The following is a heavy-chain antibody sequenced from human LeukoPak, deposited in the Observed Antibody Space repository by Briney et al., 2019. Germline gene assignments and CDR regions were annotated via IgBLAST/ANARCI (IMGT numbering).Heavy chain of an antibody. J-gene: IGHJ6*02. D-gene: IGHD6-13*01. Sequence: ASVKVSCKASGYTFTSYGISWVRQAPGQGLEWMGWISAYNGNTNYAQKLQGRVTMTTDTSTSTAYMELRSLRSDDTAVYYCARKYIAAAGTLGGGVRAKGYGMDVWGQGTTVTVSS. CDR2: ISAYNGNT. CDR1: GYTFTSYG. CDR3: ARKYIAAAGTLGGGVRAKGYGMDV. V-gene: IGHV1-18*01.